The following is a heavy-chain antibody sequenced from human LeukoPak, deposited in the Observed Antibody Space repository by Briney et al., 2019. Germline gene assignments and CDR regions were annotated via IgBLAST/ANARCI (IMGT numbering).Heavy chain of an antibody. CDR3: ARTMMTATVDY. V-gene: IGHV3-33*08. CDR1: GFTFNSYG. Sequence: PGRSLRLSCAASGFTFNSYGMHWVRQAPGKGLEWVAVIWYDGSNEDYADSVRGRFTISRGNSKNTLYLQMNSLRAEDTAVYYCARTMMTATVDYWGQGTLVTVSS. J-gene: IGHJ4*02. D-gene: IGHD3-22*01. CDR2: IWYDGSNE.